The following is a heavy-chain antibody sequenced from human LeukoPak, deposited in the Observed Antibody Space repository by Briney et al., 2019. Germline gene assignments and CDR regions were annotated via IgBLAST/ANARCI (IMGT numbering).Heavy chain of an antibody. CDR3: ARFGDMFDY. Sequence: SETLSLTCTVSGGSISSYYWSWIRQPPGKGLEWIGYIYYSGSTKYNPSLKSRVTISVDTSRNQFSLKLSSVTATDTAVYYCARFGDMFDYWGQGTLVTVSS. CDR2: IYYSGST. CDR1: GGSISSYY. V-gene: IGHV4-59*01. J-gene: IGHJ4*02. D-gene: IGHD3-10*01.